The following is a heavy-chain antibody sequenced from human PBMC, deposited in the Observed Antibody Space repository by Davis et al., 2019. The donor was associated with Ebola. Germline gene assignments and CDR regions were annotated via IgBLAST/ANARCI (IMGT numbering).Heavy chain of an antibody. Sequence: SETLSLTCTVSGDPINYYWSWIRQPPGKGLEWIGYIYYSGSTNYNPSLKSRVTISVDTSKSQFSLKLRSVTAADTAVYYCARLVALYDNSGYAYFDYWGQGTLVTVSS. J-gene: IGHJ4*02. D-gene: IGHD3-22*01. CDR3: ARLVALYDNSGYAYFDY. V-gene: IGHV4-59*01. CDR1: GDPINYY. CDR2: IYYSGST.